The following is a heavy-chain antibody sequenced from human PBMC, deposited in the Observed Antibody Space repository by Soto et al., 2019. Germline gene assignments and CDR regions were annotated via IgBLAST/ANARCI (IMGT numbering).Heavy chain of an antibody. Sequence: QVQLVQSGAEVKKPGASVKVSCKASGYTFTSYGIRWVRQAPGQGLEWMGWISAYNGNTNYAQKLQGRVTMTTDTSTSTAYMELRSLRSDDTAVYYRAREVYSMAAAAWNWFDPWGQGTLVTVSS. CDR2: ISAYNGNT. J-gene: IGHJ5*02. CDR1: GYTFTSYG. V-gene: IGHV1-18*01. D-gene: IGHD2-8*01. CDR3: AREVYSMAAAAWNWFDP.